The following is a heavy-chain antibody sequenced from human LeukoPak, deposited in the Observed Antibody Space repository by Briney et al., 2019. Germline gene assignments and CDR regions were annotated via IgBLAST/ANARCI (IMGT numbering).Heavy chain of an antibody. CDR2: IYYSGST. CDR3: ARGVGGEVNAFDI. Sequence: SETLSLTCTVSGGSISSYYWSWIRQPPGKGLELIGYIYYSGSTNYNPSLKSRVTISVDTSKNQFSLKLSSVTAADTAVYYCARGVGGEVNAFDIWGQGTMVTVSS. D-gene: IGHD1-26*01. J-gene: IGHJ3*02. CDR1: GGSISSYY. V-gene: IGHV4-59*01.